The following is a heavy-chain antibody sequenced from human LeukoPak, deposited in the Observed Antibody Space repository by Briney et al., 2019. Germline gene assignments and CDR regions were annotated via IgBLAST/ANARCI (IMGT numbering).Heavy chain of an antibody. D-gene: IGHD3-22*01. CDR1: GYTFTGYY. CDR3: AREGQPPNYYDSSPMRC. V-gene: IGHV1-2*02. J-gene: IGHJ4*02. CDR2: INPNSGGT. Sequence: ASVKVSCKASGYTFTGYYMHWVRQAPGQGLEWMGWINPNSGGTNYAQKFQGRVTMTRDTSISTAYMELSRLRSDDTAVYYCAREGQPPNYYDSSPMRCWGQGTLVTVSS.